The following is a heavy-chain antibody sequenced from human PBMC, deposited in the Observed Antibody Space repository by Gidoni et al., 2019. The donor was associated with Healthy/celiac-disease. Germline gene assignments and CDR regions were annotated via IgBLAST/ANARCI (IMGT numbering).Heavy chain of an antibody. D-gene: IGHD3-3*01. J-gene: IGHJ4*02. V-gene: IGHV3-30*18. Sequence: QVQLVESGGGVVQPGRSLRPSCAASGFPFSSYGMHWVRQAPGKGLEWVAVISYDGSNKYYADSVKGRFTISRDNSKNTLYLQMNSLRAEDTAVYYCAKSLVLEWLSMGYWGQGTLVTVSS. CDR3: AKSLVLEWLSMGY. CDR1: GFPFSSYG. CDR2: ISYDGSNK.